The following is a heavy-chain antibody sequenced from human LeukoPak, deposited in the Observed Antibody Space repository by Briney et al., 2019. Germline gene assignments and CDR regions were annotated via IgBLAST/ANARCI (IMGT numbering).Heavy chain of an antibody. CDR3: AREVVAAATAFDP. D-gene: IGHD2-15*01. J-gene: IGHJ5*02. V-gene: IGHV4-61*02. Sequence: KSSETPSLTCTVSGGSISSGSYYWSWIRQPAGKGLEWIGRIYTSGSTNYNPSLKSRVTISVDTSKNQFSLKLSSVTAADTAVYYCAREVVAAATAFDPWGQGTLVTVSS. CDR2: IYTSGST. CDR1: GGSISSGSYY.